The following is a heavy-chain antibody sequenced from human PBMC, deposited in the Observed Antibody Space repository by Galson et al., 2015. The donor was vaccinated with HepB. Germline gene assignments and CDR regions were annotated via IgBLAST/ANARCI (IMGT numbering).Heavy chain of an antibody. D-gene: IGHD3-22*01. CDR1: GFSLSTSGMC. CDR3: ARIQDSSGYYRGAFDI. CDR2: IDWDDDK. Sequence: PALVKPTQTLTLTCTFSGFSLSTSGMCVSWIRQPPGKALEWLARIDWDDDKYYSTSLKTRLTISKDTSKNQVVLTMTNMDPVDTATYYCARIQDSSGYYRGAFDIWGQGTMVTVSS. V-gene: IGHV2-70*11. J-gene: IGHJ3*02.